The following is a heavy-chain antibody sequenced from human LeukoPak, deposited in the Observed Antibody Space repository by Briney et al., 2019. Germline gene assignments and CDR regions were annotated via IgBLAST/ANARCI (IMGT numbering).Heavy chain of an antibody. CDR3: ATYPAAYYDSSGPFDY. J-gene: IGHJ4*02. V-gene: IGHV1-24*01. D-gene: IGHD3-22*01. Sequence: GASVKVSCKASGYTLTELSMHWVRQAPGKGLEWMGGFDPEDGETIYAQKFQGRVTMTEDTSTDTAYMELSSLRSEDTAVYYCATYPAAYYDSSGPFDYWGQGTLVTVSS. CDR1: GYTLTELS. CDR2: FDPEDGET.